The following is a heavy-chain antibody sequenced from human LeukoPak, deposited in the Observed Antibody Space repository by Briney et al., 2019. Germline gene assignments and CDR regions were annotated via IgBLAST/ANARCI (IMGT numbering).Heavy chain of an antibody. D-gene: IGHD2-2*01. CDR2: INPNSGGT. Sequence: GASVKVSCKASGYTFTGYYMHWVRQAPGQGLEWMGRINPNSGGTNYAQKIQGRVTMTRDTSISTAYMELSRLRSDDTALYYCARRRKYCSSTSCYSADGFDYWGQGTLVTVSS. V-gene: IGHV1-2*06. J-gene: IGHJ4*02. CDR3: ARRRKYCSSTSCYSADGFDY. CDR1: GYTFTGYY.